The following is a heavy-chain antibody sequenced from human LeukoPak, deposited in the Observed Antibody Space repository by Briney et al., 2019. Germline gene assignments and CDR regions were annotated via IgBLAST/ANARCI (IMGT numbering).Heavy chain of an antibody. CDR2: ISSSSSTI. CDR3: ARVVPPYYYYMDV. CDR1: GLTFSSYS. J-gene: IGHJ6*03. Sequence: GGSLRLSCAASGLTFSSYSMNWVRQAPGKGLEWVSYISSSSSTIYYADSVKGRFTISRDNAKNSLYLQTNSLRAEDTAVYYCARVVPPYYYYMDVWGKGTTVTVSS. V-gene: IGHV3-48*01. D-gene: IGHD1-26*01.